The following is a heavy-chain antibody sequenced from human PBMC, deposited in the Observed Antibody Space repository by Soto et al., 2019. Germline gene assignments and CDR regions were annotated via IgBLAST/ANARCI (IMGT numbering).Heavy chain of an antibody. D-gene: IGHD2-2*01. V-gene: IGHV4-30-4*01. CDR3: ARNIVVVPAASHDAFDI. J-gene: IGHJ3*02. CDR2: IYYSGST. Sequence: QVQLQESGPGLVKPSQTLSLTCTVSGGSISSGDYYWSWIRQPPGKGLEWIGYIYYSGSTYYNPSLKSRVTISVDTSKNQFSLKLSSVTAADTAVYYCARNIVVVPAASHDAFDIWGQGTMVTVSS. CDR1: GGSISSGDYY.